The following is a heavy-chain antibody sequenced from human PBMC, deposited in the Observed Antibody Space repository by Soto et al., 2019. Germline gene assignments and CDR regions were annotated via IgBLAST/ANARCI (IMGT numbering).Heavy chain of an antibody. J-gene: IGHJ4*02. CDR2: ISSGGRSI. CDR1: GFSFSDYY. Sequence: QVQLVESGGGLVKPGGSVRLSCTASGFSFSDYYMSWIRQAPGKGLEWLSYISSGGRSIKDADSVKGRFTISRDNDKNSLYLQIYSLRAEDTAVYYCARDVGPGSTDYWGQGTLVTVSS. CDR3: ARDVGPGSTDY. V-gene: IGHV3-11*01.